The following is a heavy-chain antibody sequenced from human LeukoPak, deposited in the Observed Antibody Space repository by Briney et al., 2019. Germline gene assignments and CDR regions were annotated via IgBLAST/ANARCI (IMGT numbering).Heavy chain of an antibody. J-gene: IGHJ4*02. V-gene: IGHV4-38-2*01. CDR2: IYHSGST. CDR3: ARHVFLRNPLMLRDGYPAHFDY. Sequence: PSETLSLTCAVSGYSISSGYYWGWIRQPPGKGLEWIGSIYHSGSTYYNPSLKSRVTISVDTSKNQFSLKLSSVIAADTAVYYCARHVFLRNPLMLRDGYPAHFDYWGQGTLVTVSS. CDR1: GYSISSGYY. D-gene: IGHD5-24*01.